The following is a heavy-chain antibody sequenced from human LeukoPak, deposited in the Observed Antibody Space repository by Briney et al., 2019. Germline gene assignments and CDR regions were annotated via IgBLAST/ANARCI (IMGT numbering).Heavy chain of an antibody. Sequence: GGSLRLSCAASGFTFSTYAMSWVRQAPGKGLEWVSAISRDGGSTYYADSVKGRFTVSRDNSKNTLYLQMNSLRAEDTAVYYCAKDYSGYDLSAGYWGQGTLVTVSS. CDR3: AKDYSGYDLSAGY. V-gene: IGHV3-23*01. D-gene: IGHD5-12*01. CDR2: ISRDGGST. CDR1: GFTFSTYA. J-gene: IGHJ4*02.